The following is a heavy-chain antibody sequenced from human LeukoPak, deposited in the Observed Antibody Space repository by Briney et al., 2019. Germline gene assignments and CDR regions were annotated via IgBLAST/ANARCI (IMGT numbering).Heavy chain of an antibody. CDR3: TRDLPYSSSWESIDY. Sequence: ASVKVSCKASGYTFTSYGINWVRQAPGQGPEWMGWISAYNGNTKYAQNLQGRVTMTTDTSTSTAYMELRSLRSDDTAVYYCTRDLPYSSSWESIDYWGQGTLVTVSP. J-gene: IGHJ4*02. CDR1: GYTFTSYG. D-gene: IGHD6-13*01. CDR2: ISAYNGNT. V-gene: IGHV1-18*01.